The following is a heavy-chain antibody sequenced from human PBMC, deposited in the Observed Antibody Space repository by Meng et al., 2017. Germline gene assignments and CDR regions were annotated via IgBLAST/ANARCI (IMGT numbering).Heavy chain of an antibody. J-gene: IGHJ4*02. Sequence: GESLKISCAASGFTFSSYGMRWVRQAPGKGLEWVAVIWYDGSNKYYADSVKGRFAISRDNSKNTLYLQMNSLRAEDTAVYYCASLGIRINSTSSKFDYWGQGTLVTVSS. D-gene: IGHD6-6*01. CDR2: IWYDGSNK. CDR3: ASLGIRINSTSSKFDY. V-gene: IGHV3-33*01. CDR1: GFTFSSYG.